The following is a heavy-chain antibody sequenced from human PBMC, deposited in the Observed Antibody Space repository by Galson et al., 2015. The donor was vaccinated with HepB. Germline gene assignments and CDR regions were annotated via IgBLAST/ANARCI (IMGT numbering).Heavy chain of an antibody. V-gene: IGHV3-23*01. J-gene: IGHJ3*02. CDR1: GFTFSSYA. CDR2: ISDNGGAI. Sequence: SLRLSCAASGFTFSSYAMTWVRQAPGEGLEWVSAISDNGGAIYYADSVKGWFTISRDNSKNTLYLQLNSLRAEDTAVYYCTRGGRSDTFDIWGQGTLVIVSS. CDR3: TRGGRSDTFDI.